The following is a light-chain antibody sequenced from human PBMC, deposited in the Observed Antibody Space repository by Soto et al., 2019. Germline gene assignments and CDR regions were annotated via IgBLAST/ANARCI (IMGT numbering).Light chain of an antibody. CDR1: QSISTY. V-gene: IGKV1-39*01. CDR2: GAY. J-gene: IGKJ1*01. CDR3: QQSFGAPRT. Sequence: DIQMTQSPSSLSASLGDRVTVTCRASQSISTYLNWFQQRPGKAPKLLIYGAYTLQDGVPSRFSGSGSETEFNLTISSLQPEDFATYYCQQSFGAPRTFGQGTRVDIK.